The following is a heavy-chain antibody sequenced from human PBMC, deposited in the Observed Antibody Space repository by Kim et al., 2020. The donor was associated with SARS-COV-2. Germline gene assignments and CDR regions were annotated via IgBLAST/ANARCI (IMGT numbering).Heavy chain of an antibody. Sequence: SETLSRTCTVSGGSISSSSYYWGWIRQPPGKGLEWIGSIYFSGRTSYNPSPKSRVTISVDTSKNQSSLKLSSVTAADTAVYYCASQTNAPYYYDRSAFDIWGQGTMVTVSS. CDR1: GGSISSSSYY. CDR2: IYFSGRT. D-gene: IGHD3-22*01. V-gene: IGHV4-39*01. J-gene: IGHJ3*02. CDR3: ASQTNAPYYYDRSAFDI.